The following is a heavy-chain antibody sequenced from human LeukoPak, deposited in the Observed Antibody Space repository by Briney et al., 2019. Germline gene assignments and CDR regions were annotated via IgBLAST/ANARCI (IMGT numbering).Heavy chain of an antibody. V-gene: IGHV3-64D*06. J-gene: IGHJ4*02. CDR1: GFTFSSYG. Sequence: GGSLRLSCAASGFTFSSYGMHWVRQAPGKGLEYVSAISSNGGSTYYADSVKGRFIISRDNSKNTLYLQMSSLRAEDTAVYYCVKDRVSISSSGYFDYWGQGTLVTVSS. D-gene: IGHD6-13*01. CDR3: VKDRVSISSSGYFDY. CDR2: ISSNGGST.